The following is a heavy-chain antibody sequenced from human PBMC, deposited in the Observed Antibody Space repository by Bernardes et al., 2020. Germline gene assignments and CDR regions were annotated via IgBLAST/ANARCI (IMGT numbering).Heavy chain of an antibody. D-gene: IGHD2-2*01. V-gene: IGHV3-21*01. CDR1: GLTFSSDS. CDR2: ISSSSSYI. Sequence: GGSLRLSCAASGLTFSSDSMNCVRKAPGKGLELVSSISSSSSYIYYADSVKGRFTISRDNAKNSLYLQMNSLRAEDTAVYYCARDGCSSTSCYGRRYYYGMDVWGKGTAVTVSS. J-gene: IGHJ6*04. CDR3: ARDGCSSTSCYGRRYYYGMDV.